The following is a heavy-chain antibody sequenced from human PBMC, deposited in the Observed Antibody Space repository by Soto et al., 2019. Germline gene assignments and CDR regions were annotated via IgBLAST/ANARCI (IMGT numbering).Heavy chain of an antibody. CDR3: ARVGKLELQGGAFDI. CDR1: GASISSYY. Sequence: KTXETLSLSCAGSGASISSYYWSWIRQPAGKGLEWIGRIYTSGSTNYNPSLKSRVTMSVDTSKNQFSLKLSSVTAADTAVYYGARVGKLELQGGAFDIWGQGTMVTV. D-gene: IGHD1-7*01. CDR2: IYTSGST. V-gene: IGHV4-4*07. J-gene: IGHJ3*02.